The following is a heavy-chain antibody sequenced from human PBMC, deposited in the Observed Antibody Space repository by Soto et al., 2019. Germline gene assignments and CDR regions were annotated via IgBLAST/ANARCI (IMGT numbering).Heavy chain of an antibody. CDR1: EFTFSNYA. J-gene: IGHJ3*02. Sequence: PGESLKISCAASEFTFSNYAMSWVRQAPGKGLQWVANIKEDGSQKWYVDSVKGRFTISRDNAKNSLYLQMNNLRAEDTAVYYCARGDYYDSSGPFSDAFDIWGQGTMVTVSS. D-gene: IGHD3-22*01. V-gene: IGHV3-7*04. CDR2: IKEDGSQK. CDR3: ARGDYYDSSGPFSDAFDI.